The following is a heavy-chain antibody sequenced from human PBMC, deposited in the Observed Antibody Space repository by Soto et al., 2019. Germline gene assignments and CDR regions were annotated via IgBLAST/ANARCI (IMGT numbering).Heavy chain of an antibody. Sequence: HPGGSLRLSCAASGFTFSSYDMHWVRQATGKGLEWVSAIGTAGDTYYPGSVKGRFTISRENAKNSLYLQMNSLRAEDTAVYYCARHGVLHHRKYYFDYWGQGTLVTVSS. D-gene: IGHD3-16*01. CDR3: ARHGVLHHRKYYFDY. J-gene: IGHJ4*02. V-gene: IGHV3-13*01. CDR2: IGTAGDT. CDR1: GFTFSSYD.